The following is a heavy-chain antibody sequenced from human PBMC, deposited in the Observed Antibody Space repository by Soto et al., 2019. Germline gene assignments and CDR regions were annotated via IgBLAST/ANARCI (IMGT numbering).Heavy chain of an antibody. J-gene: IGHJ2*01. CDR2: IYYSGST. CDR3: ARDLGGEAGRGDWYFDL. Sequence: QVQLQESGPGLVKPSQTLSLTCTVSGGSISSGDYYWSWIRQPPGKGLEWIGYIYYSGSTYYNPSLKSRVTISVDTSKNQFSLKLSSVTAADTAVYYCARDLGGEAGRGDWYFDLWGRATLVTVSS. CDR1: GGSISSGDYY. V-gene: IGHV4-30-4*01. D-gene: IGHD1-26*01.